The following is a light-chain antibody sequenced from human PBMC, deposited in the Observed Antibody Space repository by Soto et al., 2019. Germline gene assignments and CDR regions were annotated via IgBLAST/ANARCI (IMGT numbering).Light chain of an antibody. CDR3: QQSYSSPPT. J-gene: IGKJ2*01. CDR2: WAS. CDR1: QSISYSSNKNNH. V-gene: IGKV4-1*01. Sequence: DIVMTQSPDSVAVSLGERATINCKSSQSISYSSNKNNHLAWYQQKPGQPPKLLIYWASTRESGVPDRFSGSGSGTDFTLTISSLQAEDVAIYYCQQSYSSPPTFGQGTKLEIK.